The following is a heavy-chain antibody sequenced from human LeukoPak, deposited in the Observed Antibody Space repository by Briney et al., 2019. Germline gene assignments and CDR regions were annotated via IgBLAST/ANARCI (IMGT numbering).Heavy chain of an antibody. D-gene: IGHD3-16*01. CDR2: IYYSGST. V-gene: IGHV4-39*01. CDR3: ARGLRLGEFDNY. J-gene: IGHJ4*02. CDR1: GGSISSSSYY. Sequence: SDTLSLTCTVSGGSISSSSYYWGWIRQPPGKGLEWIGSIYYSGSTYYNPSLKSRVTISVDTSKNQFSLKLSSVTAADTAVYYCARGLRLGEFDNYWGQGTLVTVSS.